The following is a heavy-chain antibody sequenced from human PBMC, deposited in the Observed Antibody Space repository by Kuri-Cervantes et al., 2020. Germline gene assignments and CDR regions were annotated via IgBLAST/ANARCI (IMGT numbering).Heavy chain of an antibody. CDR3: ARGLNDYGDSYYFDY. V-gene: IGHV4-4*02. Sequence: SETLSLTCAVSGGSISSSNWWSWVRQPPGKGLEWIGEIYHSGSTNYNPSLKSRVTISVDKSKNQFSLKLSSVTAADTAVYYCARGLNDYGDSYYFDYWGQGTLVTVSS. J-gene: IGHJ4*02. D-gene: IGHD4-17*01. CDR2: IYHSGST. CDR1: GGSISSSNW.